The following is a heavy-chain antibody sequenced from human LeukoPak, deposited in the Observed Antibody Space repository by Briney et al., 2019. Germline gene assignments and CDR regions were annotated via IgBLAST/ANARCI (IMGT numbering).Heavy chain of an antibody. V-gene: IGHV3-7*01. CDR2: IKQDGSEK. J-gene: IGHJ4*02. CDR1: GFTFSTYW. Sequence: PGGSLRLSCVASGFTFSTYWMSWVRQAPGNVLEWVGIIKQDGSEKYYVDSVKGRFTISRDNAKSSLYLQMNSLRAEDTAVYYCARDEFLGGQGTLVTVSS. D-gene: IGHD3-3*01. CDR3: ARDEFL.